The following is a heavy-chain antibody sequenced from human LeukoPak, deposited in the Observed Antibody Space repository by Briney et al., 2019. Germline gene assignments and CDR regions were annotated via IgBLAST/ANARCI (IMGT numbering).Heavy chain of an antibody. J-gene: IGHJ4*02. Sequence: SETLSLTCTVSGGSISSHYRSWIRQPPGKGLEWIGYIYYSRSTNYNPSLKSRVTISVDTSKNQFSLKLSSVTAADTAVYYCASGSGTPGQLDYWGQGTLVTVSS. CDR3: ASGSGTPGQLDY. V-gene: IGHV4-59*11. D-gene: IGHD1-26*01. CDR1: GGSISSHY. CDR2: IYYSRST.